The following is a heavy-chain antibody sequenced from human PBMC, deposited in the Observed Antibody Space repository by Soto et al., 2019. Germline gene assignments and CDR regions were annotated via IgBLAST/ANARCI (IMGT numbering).Heavy chain of an antibody. J-gene: IGHJ4*02. CDR1: GFTFSSYG. CDR2: ISYDGSNK. V-gene: IGHV3-30*18. CDR3: WKGTIAVACSGGYIDS. D-gene: IGHD6-19*01. Sequence: GGSLRLSCAASGFTFSSYGMHWVRQAPGTGLEWVAVISYDGSNKYYAASLKVRFTISRDNSKNTLYLQMNSRRAEDRAEFYCWKGTIAVACSGGYIDSWGQGTKVTVSS.